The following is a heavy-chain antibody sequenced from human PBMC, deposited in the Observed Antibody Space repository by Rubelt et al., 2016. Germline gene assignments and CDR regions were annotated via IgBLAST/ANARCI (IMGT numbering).Heavy chain of an antibody. Sequence: QVQLQQWGAGLLKPSETLSLTCAVYGGSFSGYYWSWIRQPPGKGLEWVGSIYYSGSTYYNPSLKSRVTISVDTSKNQFSLKLSALTAADTAVYYCATHYYGMDVWGQGTTVTVSS. CDR3: ATHYYGMDV. J-gene: IGHJ6*02. CDR1: GGSFSGYY. V-gene: IGHV4-34*01. CDR2: IYYSGST.